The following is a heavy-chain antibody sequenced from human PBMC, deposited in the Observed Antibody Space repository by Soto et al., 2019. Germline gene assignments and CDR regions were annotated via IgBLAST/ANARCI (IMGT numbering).Heavy chain of an antibody. D-gene: IGHD2-8*01. J-gene: IGHJ4*02. CDR2: SSGSTSVT. CDR1: GFTFSSYG. CDR3: ARDRPLGVHPYVCDY. Sequence: EVQLVESGGGLVQPGGSLRLSCAASGFTFSSYGMNWVRQAPGKGLEWVSHSSGSTSVTYYADSVKGRFSISRDNANNALVRQMNSLRDEDTDVYYCARDRPLGVHPYVCDYWGQGTLVTVSS. V-gene: IGHV3-48*02.